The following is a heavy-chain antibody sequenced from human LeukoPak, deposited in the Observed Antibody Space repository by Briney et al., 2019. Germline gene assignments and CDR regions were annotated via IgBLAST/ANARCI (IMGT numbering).Heavy chain of an antibody. CDR2: MNPNSGNT. J-gene: IGHJ6*03. CDR3: ARADVLRFLEWLSTYYYYYYMDV. V-gene: IGHV1-8*01. Sequence: ASVKVSCKASGYTFTSYDINWVRQATGQGLEWMGWMNPNSGNTGYAQEFQGRVTMTRNTSISTAYMELSSLRSEDTAVYYCARADVLRFLEWLSTYYYYYYMDVWGKGTTVTVSS. D-gene: IGHD3-3*01. CDR1: GYTFTSYD.